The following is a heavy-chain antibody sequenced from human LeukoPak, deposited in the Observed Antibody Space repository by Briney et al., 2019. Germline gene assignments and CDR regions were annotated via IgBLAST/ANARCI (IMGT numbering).Heavy chain of an antibody. CDR3: ARTRFDYGGNSRWFDS. D-gene: IGHD4-23*01. CDR2: VYNSGST. Sequence: TSETLSLTCIVSGGYISSYYWSWIRQTPEKGLEWIGYVYNSGSTNYNPSLESRVTISVDTSKNQFSLKLRSVTAADTAVYYCARTRFDYGGNSRWFDSWGQGTLVTISS. CDR1: GGYISSYY. V-gene: IGHV4-59*01. J-gene: IGHJ5*01.